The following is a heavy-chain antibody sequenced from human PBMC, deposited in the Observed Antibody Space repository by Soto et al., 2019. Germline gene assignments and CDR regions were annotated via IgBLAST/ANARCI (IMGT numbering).Heavy chain of an antibody. CDR2: VFYTGFT. CDR3: ATSQKGYNWNYFDH. V-gene: IGHV4-39*01. J-gene: IGHJ4*02. CDR1: GASISGSYYY. Sequence: SDTLSLTCAVSGASISGSYYYWAWLRQSPGKGPEWIGSVFYTGFTSYNPSLESRVSVSVDTSKSQFSLKLSAVTAADTAVYYCATSQKGYNWNYFDHWGQGALVTGSS. D-gene: IGHD1-20*01.